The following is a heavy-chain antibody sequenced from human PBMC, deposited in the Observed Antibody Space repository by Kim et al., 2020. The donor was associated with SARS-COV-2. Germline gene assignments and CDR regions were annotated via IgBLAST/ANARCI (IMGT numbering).Heavy chain of an antibody. CDR2: INHSGST. V-gene: IGHV4-34*01. D-gene: IGHD5-12*01. Sequence: SETLSLTCAVYGGSFSGYYWSWIRQPPGKGLEWIGEINHSGSTNYNPSLKSRVTISVDTSKNQFSLKLSSVTAADTAVYYCARGTGMATILNYWGQGTLVTVSS. CDR3: ARGTGMATILNY. J-gene: IGHJ4*02. CDR1: GGSFSGYY.